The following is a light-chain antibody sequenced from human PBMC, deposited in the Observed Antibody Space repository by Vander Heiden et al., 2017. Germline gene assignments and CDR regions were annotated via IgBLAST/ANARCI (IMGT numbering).Light chain of an antibody. CDR1: SSDVGGYNY. J-gene: IGLJ1*01. V-gene: IGLV2-8*01. Sequence: QSAPTQPPSASGSAGHSVTISCTGTSSDVGGYNYVSWYQQHPGKAPKLMIYEVSKRPSGVPDRFSGSKSGNTASLTVSGLQAEDEADYYCSSYGGSNNLYVFGTGTKVTVL. CDR3: SSYGGSNNLYV. CDR2: EVS.